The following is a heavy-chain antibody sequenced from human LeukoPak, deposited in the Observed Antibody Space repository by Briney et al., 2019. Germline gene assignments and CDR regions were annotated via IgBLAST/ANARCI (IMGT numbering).Heavy chain of an antibody. CDR3: ARHLSVAGEYYYYGMDV. CDR2: IYYSGST. V-gene: IGHV4-59*08. D-gene: IGHD6-19*01. J-gene: IGHJ6*02. Sequence: SETLSLTCTVSGGSISSYYWSWIRQPPGKGLEWIGYIYYSGSTNYNPSLKSRVTISVDTSKNQFSLKLSSVTAADTAVYYCARHLSVAGEYYYYGMDVWGQGTTVTVSS. CDR1: GGSISSYY.